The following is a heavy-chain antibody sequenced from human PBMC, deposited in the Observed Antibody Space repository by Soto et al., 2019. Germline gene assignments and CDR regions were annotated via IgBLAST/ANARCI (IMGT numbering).Heavy chain of an antibody. Sequence: GGSLRLSCAASGFTFSNAWMNWVRQAPGKGLEWVGRIKSKTDGGTTDYAAPVKGRFTISRDDSKNTLYLQMNSLKTEDTAVYYCTALSMVRGVIRLGSYYYYYGMDVWGQGTTVTVSS. CDR1: GFTFSNAW. D-gene: IGHD3-10*01. V-gene: IGHV3-15*07. CDR2: IKSKTDGGTT. CDR3: TALSMVRGVIRLGSYYYYYGMDV. J-gene: IGHJ6*01.